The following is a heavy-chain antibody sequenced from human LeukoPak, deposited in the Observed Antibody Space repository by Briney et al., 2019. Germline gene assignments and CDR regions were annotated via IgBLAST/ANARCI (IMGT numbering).Heavy chain of an antibody. J-gene: IGHJ4*02. CDR1: GFTFSTYA. D-gene: IGHD3-3*01. V-gene: IGHV3-64D*09. CDR3: ARFVFKGMDYFDY. Sequence: PGGSLRLSCSASGFTFSTYAMHWVRQAPGKGLEYVSAISYNGGSTYYADSVKDRFTISRDNSKNTLYLQMSGLRAEDTAVYYCARFVFKGMDYFDYWGQGTLVTVSS. CDR2: ISYNGGST.